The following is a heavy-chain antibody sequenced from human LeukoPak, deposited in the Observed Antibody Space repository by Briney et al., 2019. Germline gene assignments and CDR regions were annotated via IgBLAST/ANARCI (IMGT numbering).Heavy chain of an antibody. CDR3: VRLYDDYTNGHFDS. J-gene: IGHJ4*02. CDR2: ITSSSSYI. D-gene: IGHD4-11*01. Sequence: GGTLRLSCATSGFTFSNYGMSWVRQAPGKGLEWVSSITSSSSYIYYADSVKGRFTISRDDAKNSLYLQLNSLRAEDTAVYYCVRLYDDYTNGHFDSWGQGTLVTVSS. V-gene: IGHV3-21*01. CDR1: GFTFSNYG.